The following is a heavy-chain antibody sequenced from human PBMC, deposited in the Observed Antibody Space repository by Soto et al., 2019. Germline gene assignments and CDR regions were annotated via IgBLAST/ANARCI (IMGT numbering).Heavy chain of an antibody. CDR3: ARALLSLGRTMVRGVIPYYYYGMDV. J-gene: IGHJ6*02. CDR1: GGSISSGGYS. CDR2: IYHSGST. V-gene: IGHV4-30-2*01. D-gene: IGHD3-10*01. Sequence: PSETLSLTCAVSGGSISSGGYSWSWIRQPPGKGLEWIGYIYHSGSTYYNPSLKSRVTISVDRSKNQFSLKLSSVTAADTAVYYCARALLSLGRTMVRGVIPYYYYGMDVWGQGTTVTVSS.